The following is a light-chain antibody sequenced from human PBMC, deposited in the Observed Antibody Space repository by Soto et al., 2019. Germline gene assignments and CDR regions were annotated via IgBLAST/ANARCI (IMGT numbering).Light chain of an antibody. J-gene: IGLJ2*01. CDR2: RNS. Sequence: QSVLTQPPSASGTPGQRATISCSGSSSNIGSNYVYWYQQLPGTVPRLLIYRNSERPSGVPDRFSGSKSGTSASLAISGLRSEDEADYYCAAWDDSLSGVVFGGGTKVTVL. CDR3: AAWDDSLSGVV. V-gene: IGLV1-47*01. CDR1: SSNIGSNY.